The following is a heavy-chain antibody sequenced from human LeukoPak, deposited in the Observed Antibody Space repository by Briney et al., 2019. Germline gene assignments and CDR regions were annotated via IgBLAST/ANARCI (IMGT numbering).Heavy chain of an antibody. CDR1: GYTFTSYD. Sequence: GASVKVSCKASGYTFTSYDINWVRQATGQGHEWMGWMNPNSGNTGYAQKFQGRVTMTRNTSISTAYMELSSLRSEDTAVYYCARVAAAGTGHGNDYWGQGTLVTVSS. CDR3: ARVAAAGTGHGNDY. J-gene: IGHJ4*02. V-gene: IGHV1-8*01. D-gene: IGHD6-13*01. CDR2: MNPNSGNT.